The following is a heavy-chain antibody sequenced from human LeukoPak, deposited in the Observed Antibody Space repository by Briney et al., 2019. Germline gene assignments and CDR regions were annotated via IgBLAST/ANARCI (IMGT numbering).Heavy chain of an antibody. Sequence: SETLSLTCTVSGGSISSYYWSWIRQPPGKGLEWIGYIYYSGSTNYNPSLKSRVTISVDTSKNQFSLKMSSMTAADTAAYYCATAKGSVAGLIDYWGQGTLVTVSS. CDR3: ATAKGSVAGLIDY. CDR1: GGSISSYY. J-gene: IGHJ4*02. CDR2: IYYSGST. V-gene: IGHV4-59*01. D-gene: IGHD6-19*01.